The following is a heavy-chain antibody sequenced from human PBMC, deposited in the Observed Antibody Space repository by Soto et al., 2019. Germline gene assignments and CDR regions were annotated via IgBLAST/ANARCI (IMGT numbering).Heavy chain of an antibody. Sequence: GGSLRLSCAASGFIFRSFWMSWVRQAPGKGLEWVANIKQDGTEKNYLDSVKGRFTISRDNAKNSLYLQMNSLRAEDTAVYYCAREEGLRDLWGKGTTVTVSS. J-gene: IGHJ6*04. V-gene: IGHV3-7*05. CDR1: GFIFRSFW. CDR3: AREEGLRDL. CDR2: IKQDGTEK.